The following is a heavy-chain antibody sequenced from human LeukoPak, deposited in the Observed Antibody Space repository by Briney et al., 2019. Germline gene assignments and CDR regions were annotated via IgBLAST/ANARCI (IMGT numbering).Heavy chain of an antibody. J-gene: IGHJ5*02. D-gene: IGHD4-17*01. Sequence: PSETLSLTCSVSGGSISSSSSYWGWIRQPPGKGLEWIGEINHSGSTNYNPSLKSRVTISVDTSKNQFSLKLSSVTAADTAVYYCAIMTTVTRSNWFDPWGQGTLVTVSS. CDR1: GGSISSSSSY. CDR3: AIMTTVTRSNWFDP. V-gene: IGHV4-39*07. CDR2: INHSGST.